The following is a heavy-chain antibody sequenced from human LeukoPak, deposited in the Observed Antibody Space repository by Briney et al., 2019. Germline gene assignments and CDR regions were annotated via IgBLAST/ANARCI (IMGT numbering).Heavy chain of an antibody. CDR1: GFTFGDYA. V-gene: IGHV3-49*04. J-gene: IGHJ4*02. CDR2: IRSKAYGGTT. CDR3: TTEDLGPRVSSGYYDY. D-gene: IGHD3-22*01. Sequence: PGGSLRLSCTASGFTFGDYAMSWVRQAPGKGLEWVGFIRSKAYGGTTEYAASVKGRFTISRDDSKSIAYLQMNSLKTEDTAVYYCTTEDLGPRVSSGYYDYWGQGTLVTVSS.